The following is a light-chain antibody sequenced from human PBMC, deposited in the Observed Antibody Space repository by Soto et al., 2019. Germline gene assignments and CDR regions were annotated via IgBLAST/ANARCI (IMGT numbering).Light chain of an antibody. CDR2: GGS. CDR3: QYYFTGM. V-gene: IGKV3-20*01. J-gene: IGKJ1*01. CDR1: QSADSNY. Sequence: IVLTQSPGTLSLSPGERATLSCRASQSADSNYLAWYQQKPGQAPRLLIYGGSRSATGIPDRFSGGGSGTDFTLTISRLEPEDYSLYHCQYYFTGMFGQGTKVEI.